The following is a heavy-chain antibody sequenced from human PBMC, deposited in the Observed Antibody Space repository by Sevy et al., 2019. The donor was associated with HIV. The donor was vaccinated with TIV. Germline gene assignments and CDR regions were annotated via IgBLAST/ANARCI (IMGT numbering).Heavy chain of an antibody. J-gene: IGHJ5*02. V-gene: IGHV4-4*07. Sequence: SETLSLTCTVSGGSISSYYWSWIRQPAGKGLEWIGRIYTSGSTNYNPSLKSRVTMSVDTSKNQFSLKLSSVTAAETAVYYCARVREGGWFGELRPLGGFDPWGQGTLVTVSS. CDR2: IYTSGST. CDR1: GGSISSYY. D-gene: IGHD3-10*01. CDR3: ARVREGGWFGELRPLGGFDP.